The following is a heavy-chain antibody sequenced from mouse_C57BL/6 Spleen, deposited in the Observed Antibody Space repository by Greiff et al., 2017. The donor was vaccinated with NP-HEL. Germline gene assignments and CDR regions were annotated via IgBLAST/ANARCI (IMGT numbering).Heavy chain of an antibody. V-gene: IGHV5-6*01. CDR2: ISSGGSYT. CDR3: AGMDYGAFAY. J-gene: IGHJ3*01. Sequence: EVQLVESGGDLVKPGGSLKLSCAASGFTFSSYGMSWVRQTPDKRLEWVATISSGGSYTYYPDSVKGRFTISRDNAKNTLYLQVSSLKSEDTAMYYCAGMDYGAFAYWGQGTLVTVSA. D-gene: IGHD2-4*01. CDR1: GFTFSSYG.